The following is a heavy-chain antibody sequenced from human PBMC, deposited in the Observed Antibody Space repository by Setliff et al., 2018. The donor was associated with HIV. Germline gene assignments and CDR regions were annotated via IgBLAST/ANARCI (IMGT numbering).Heavy chain of an antibody. Sequence: ASVQVSCTASGYTFTNSYLPWVRQAPGQGLEWMGWISVKNGNTNYAQKFQGRVTMTRDTSISTAYMELSRLRSDDTAVYYCARLPLNYYDTSGYFGYWGQGTLVTVSS. CDR3: ARLPLNYYDTSGYFGY. V-gene: IGHV1-2*02. CDR1: GYTFTNSY. D-gene: IGHD3-22*01. J-gene: IGHJ4*02. CDR2: ISVKNGNT.